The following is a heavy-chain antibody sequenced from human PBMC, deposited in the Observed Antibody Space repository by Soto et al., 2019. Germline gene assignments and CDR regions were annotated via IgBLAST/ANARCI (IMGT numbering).Heavy chain of an antibody. V-gene: IGHV2-70*04. CDR3: ARIPVYCTNGVCSDY. CDR1: GFSLSTSGMR. Sequence: VSGLTLVNPTQTLTLTCTFSGFSLSTSGMRVSWIRQPPGKALEWLARIDWDDDKFYSTSLKTRLTISKDTSKNQVVLTMTNMDPVDTATYYCARIPVYCTNGVCSDYWGQGTLVTVS. J-gene: IGHJ4*02. D-gene: IGHD2-8*01. CDR2: IDWDDDK.